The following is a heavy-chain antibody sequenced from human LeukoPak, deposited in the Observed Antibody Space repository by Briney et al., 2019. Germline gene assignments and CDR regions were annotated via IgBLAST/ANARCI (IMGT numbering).Heavy chain of an antibody. CDR2: INPNSGGT. J-gene: IGHJ6*02. CDR3: ARELYYYYYYGMDV. V-gene: IGHV1-2*02. D-gene: IGHD2-2*02. CDR1: GYTFTGYY. Sequence: ASVKVSCKASGYTFTGYYMHCVRQAPGQGLEWMGWINPNSGGTNYAQKFQGRVTMTRDTSISTAYMELSRLRSDDTAVYYCARELYYYYYYGMDVWGQGTTVTVSS.